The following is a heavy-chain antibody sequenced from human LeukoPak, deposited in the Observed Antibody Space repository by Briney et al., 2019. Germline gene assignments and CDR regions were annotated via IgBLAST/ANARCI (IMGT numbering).Heavy chain of an antibody. CDR3: AADGEYAFLV. CDR2: IINDGITT. CDR1: GLTFQNTW. V-gene: IGHV3-74*01. D-gene: IGHD2/OR15-2a*01. Sequence: GGSLRLSCAASGLTFQNTWMHWIRQAPGEGLVWVSRIINDGITTTYADSVKGRFTISRDNAKKTLYLQMNSLRADDTAVYYCAADGEYAFLVWGQGTMVTVSS. J-gene: IGHJ3*01.